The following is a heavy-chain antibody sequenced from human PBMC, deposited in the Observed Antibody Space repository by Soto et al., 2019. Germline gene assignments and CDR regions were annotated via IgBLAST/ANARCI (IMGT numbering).Heavy chain of an antibody. J-gene: IGHJ4*02. CDR3: ARRYGYSFDY. V-gene: IGHV4-59*08. Sequence: QVQLQESGPGLVKPSETLSLTCTVSGGSISSYYWSWIRQPPGKGLEWIGYIYYSGSTNYNPSLTXRVTISVDTSKTQCSLKLSSVTAAATAVYYCARRYGYSFDYWGQGTLVTVSS. D-gene: IGHD1-1*01. CDR2: IYYSGST. CDR1: GGSISSYY.